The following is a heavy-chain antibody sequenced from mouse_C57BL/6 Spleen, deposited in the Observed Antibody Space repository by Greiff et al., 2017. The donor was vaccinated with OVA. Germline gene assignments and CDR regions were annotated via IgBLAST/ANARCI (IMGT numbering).Heavy chain of an antibody. D-gene: IGHD1-1*01. CDR2: INPNNGGT. V-gene: IGHV1-22*01. CDR3: AVLYYYSSSHVWYFDV. J-gene: IGHJ1*03. Sequence: VQLQQSGPELVKPGASVKMSCKASGYTFTDYNMHWVKQSHGKSLEWIGYINPNNGGTSYNQKFKGKATLTVNKSSSTAYMELRSLTSEDSAVYYCAVLYYYSSSHVWYFDVWGTGTTVTVSS. CDR1: GYTFTDYN.